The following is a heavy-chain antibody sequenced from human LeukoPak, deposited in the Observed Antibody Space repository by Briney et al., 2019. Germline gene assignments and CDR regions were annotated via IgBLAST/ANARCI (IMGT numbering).Heavy chain of an antibody. J-gene: IGHJ5*02. CDR1: GFTFSNYV. CDR3: AREYFVGDSRGAPWFDP. V-gene: IGHV3-30*04. Sequence: GGSLRLSCAGSGFTFSNYVMYWVRQAPGKGLEWVAVISYEGNKEDYAESVKGRFTISRDISKSTLFLQMNSLRVEDMAVYSCAREYFVGDSRGAPWFDPRGREPWSPSPQ. CDR2: ISYEGNKE. D-gene: IGHD3-22*01.